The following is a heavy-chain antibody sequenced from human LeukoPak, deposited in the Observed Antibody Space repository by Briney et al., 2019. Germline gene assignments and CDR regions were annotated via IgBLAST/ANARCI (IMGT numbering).Heavy chain of an antibody. CDR1: GYTLTELS. J-gene: IGHJ4*02. D-gene: IGHD3-16*01. Sequence: VASVKVSCKVSGYTLTELSMHWVRQAPGKGLEWMGGFDPEDGETIYAQKFQGRVTMTEDTSTDTAYMELSSLRSEDTAVYYCATDLNHYVWGSYYWTLKNYWGQGTLVTASS. CDR2: FDPEDGET. V-gene: IGHV1-24*01. CDR3: ATDLNHYVWGSYYWTLKNY.